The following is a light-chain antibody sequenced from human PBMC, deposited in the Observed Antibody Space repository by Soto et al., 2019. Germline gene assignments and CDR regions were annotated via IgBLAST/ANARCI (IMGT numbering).Light chain of an antibody. CDR3: SSYTSSSTYV. Sequence: QSALTQPASVSGSPGQSITISCTGTSSDVGGYNYVSWYQQHPGKAPKLMIYDVSNRPSGLSNRFSGYKSGNTASLTISGLQAEDEADYYCSSYTSSSTYVFGTGTKLTVL. J-gene: IGLJ1*01. CDR1: SSDVGGYNY. V-gene: IGLV2-14*01. CDR2: DVS.